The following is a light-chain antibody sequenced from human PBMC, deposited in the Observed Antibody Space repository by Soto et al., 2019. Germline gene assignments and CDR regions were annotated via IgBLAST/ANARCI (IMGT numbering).Light chain of an antibody. V-gene: IGKV3D-20*02. CDR2: GAT. CDR1: HSVTSDY. CDR3: QQRANWPLT. J-gene: IGKJ4*01. Sequence: EIVLTQSPGTLSLSPGERATLSCRASHSVTSDYLAWYQQKPGQAPRLLIYGATKRATGIPDRFSGSGSGTDFTLTISSLESEDFAVYYCQQRANWPLTFGGGTKVDIK.